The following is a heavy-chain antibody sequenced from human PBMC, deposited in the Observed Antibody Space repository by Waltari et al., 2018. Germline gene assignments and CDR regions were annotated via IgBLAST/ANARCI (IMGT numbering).Heavy chain of an antibody. CDR1: GGSISSYY. D-gene: IGHD6-19*01. CDR3: ARWVAVAGPAGGAYGMDV. CDR2: IYYSGRT. Sequence: QVQLQESGPGLVKPSETLSLTCTVSGGSISSYYWSWLRQPPGKGLEWIGYIYYSGRTNYTPSLKSRVTISVDTSKNQFSLKLSSVTAADTAVYYCARWVAVAGPAGGAYGMDVWGQGTTVTVSS. J-gene: IGHJ6*02. V-gene: IGHV4-59*01.